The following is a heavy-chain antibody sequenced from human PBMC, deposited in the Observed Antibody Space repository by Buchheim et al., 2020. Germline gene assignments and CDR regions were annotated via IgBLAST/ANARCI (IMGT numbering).Heavy chain of an antibody. Sequence: QVQLVQSGAEVKKPGSSVKVSCKASGGTFSSYAISWVRQAPGQGLEWMGGIIPIFGTANYAQKFQGRVTITADESTSRAYMELSSLRSEDTAVYYCARTYYYGSGSYTPSYYYYGMDVWGQGTT. CDR3: ARTYYYGSGSYTPSYYYYGMDV. D-gene: IGHD3-10*01. CDR2: IIPIFGTA. CDR1: GGTFSSYA. J-gene: IGHJ6*02. V-gene: IGHV1-69*01.